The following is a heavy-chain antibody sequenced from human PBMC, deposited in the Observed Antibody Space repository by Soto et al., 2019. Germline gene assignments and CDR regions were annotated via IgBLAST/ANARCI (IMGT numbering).Heavy chain of an antibody. CDR3: ARPLWRNDYNWGYFDL. CDR2: ISYDGSNK. J-gene: IGHJ2*01. V-gene: IGHV3-30-3*01. Sequence: PGGSLRLSCAASGFPFSSYAMHWVRQAPGKGLEWVAVISYDGSNKYYADSVKGRFTISRDNSKNTLYLQMNSLRAEDTAVYYCARPLWRNDYNWGYFDLW. D-gene: IGHD4-4*01. CDR1: GFPFSSYA.